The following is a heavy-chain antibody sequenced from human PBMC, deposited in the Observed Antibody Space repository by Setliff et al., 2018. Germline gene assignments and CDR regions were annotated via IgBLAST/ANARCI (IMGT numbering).Heavy chain of an antibody. CDR3: ARLALTGYDTSGYYYALDYYYYMDV. Sequence: GGSLRLSCAASGFTFSSYSMNWVRQAPGKGLEWISSVDATSSYIYYADSVKGRFTISRDNANHSLHLQMNSLRAEDTAVYFCARLALTGYDTSGYYYALDYYYYMDVWGKGTTVTVSS. J-gene: IGHJ6*03. CDR2: VDATSSYI. CDR1: GFTFSSYS. V-gene: IGHV3-21*01. D-gene: IGHD3-22*01.